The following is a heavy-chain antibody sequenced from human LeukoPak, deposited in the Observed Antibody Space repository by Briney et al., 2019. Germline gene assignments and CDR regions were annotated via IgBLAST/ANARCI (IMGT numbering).Heavy chain of an antibody. J-gene: IGHJ3*02. CDR3: ARDMVPAAMRVAGTHGAFDI. Sequence: SETLSLTCTVSGGSISNYYWNWIRQPPGKGLEWIGYIYYSGSTNYNPSLKSRVTISVDKSKNQFSLKLSSVTAADTAVYYCARDMVPAAMRVAGTHGAFDIWGQGTMVTVSS. CDR1: GGSISNYY. CDR2: IYYSGST. D-gene: IGHD2-2*01. V-gene: IGHV4-59*01.